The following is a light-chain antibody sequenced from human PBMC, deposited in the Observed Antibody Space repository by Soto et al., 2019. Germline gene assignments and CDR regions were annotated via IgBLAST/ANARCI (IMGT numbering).Light chain of an antibody. Sequence: IVLTQSPATLSLSPGERATLSCRASQSVSSSSLAWYQQKPGQAPRLXMYGASRRATGIPDRFSGSGSGTDFTLIISRLEPEDFAVYYCQQYGTSPLTFGGGTKVDIK. CDR3: QQYGTSPLT. J-gene: IGKJ4*01. CDR1: QSVSSSS. CDR2: GAS. V-gene: IGKV3-20*01.